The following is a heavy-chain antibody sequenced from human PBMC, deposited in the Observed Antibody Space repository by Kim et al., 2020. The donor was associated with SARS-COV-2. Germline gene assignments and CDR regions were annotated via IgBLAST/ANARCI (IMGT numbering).Heavy chain of an antibody. CDR3: ARNYGSATMIGDV. V-gene: IGHV3-33*01. CDR1: GFTFSPFA. Sequence: GGSLRLSCTASGFTFSPFAMHLVRQAPGTGLEWVAVIRSDESKRYYAESVKDRFTISRDNSKNTLYLQMNSLRAEDTAIYFCARNYGSATMIGDVWGLGTVVTVSS. D-gene: IGHD3-10*01. J-gene: IGHJ3*01. CDR2: IRSDESKR.